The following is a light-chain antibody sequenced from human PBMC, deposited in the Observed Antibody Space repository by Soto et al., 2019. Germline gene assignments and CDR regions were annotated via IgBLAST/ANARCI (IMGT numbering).Light chain of an antibody. Sequence: EIVLTQSPATLSLSPGERATLSCRASQSVSSYLAWYQQKVGQAPRLLIYDASNRATGIPARFSGSGSGTDFTLTISSLEPEDFAVYYCQQRSNWPPFTFGPGTKVDIK. V-gene: IGKV3-11*01. J-gene: IGKJ3*01. CDR2: DAS. CDR1: QSVSSY. CDR3: QQRSNWPPFT.